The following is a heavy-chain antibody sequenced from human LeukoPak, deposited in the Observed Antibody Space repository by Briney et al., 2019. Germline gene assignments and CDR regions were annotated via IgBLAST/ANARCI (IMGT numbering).Heavy chain of an antibody. CDR3: ARLANYVPVY. CDR1: GGSFSGYY. CDR2: IYTSGST. J-gene: IGHJ4*02. V-gene: IGHV4-59*10. Sequence: PSETLSLTCAVYGGSFSGYYWSWIRQPAGKGLEWIGRIYTSGSTNYNPSLKSRVTMSVGTSKNQFSLKLSSVTSADTAVYYCARLANYVPVYWGQGSLVTVSS. D-gene: IGHD1-7*01.